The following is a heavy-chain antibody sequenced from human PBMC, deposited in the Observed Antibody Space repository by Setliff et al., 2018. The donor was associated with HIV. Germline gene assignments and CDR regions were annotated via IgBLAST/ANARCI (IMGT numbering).Heavy chain of an antibody. CDR3: ARDRSSWSGGPNDAFNI. D-gene: IGHD6-13*01. Sequence: GASVKVSCKASGYTFTSYYMHWVRQAPGQGLEWMGIINPTGGSTTYAQKFQGRVAMTRDTSTSTVYMELSSLRSEDTAVYYCARDRSSWSGGPNDAFNIWGQGTMVTVSS. J-gene: IGHJ3*02. CDR2: INPTGGST. CDR1: GYTFTSYY. V-gene: IGHV1-46*01.